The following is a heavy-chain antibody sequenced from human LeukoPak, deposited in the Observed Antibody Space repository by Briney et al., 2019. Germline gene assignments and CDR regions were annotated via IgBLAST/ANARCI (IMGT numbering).Heavy chain of an antibody. V-gene: IGHV1-46*01. CDR1: GYTFTSYY. Sequence: ASVKVSFKASGYTFTSYYMHWVRQAPGQGLEWMGIINPSGGGTSYAQRFQGRVTMTRDTSTSTVYMELSSLRSEDTAVYYCASGEYCSSTSCSPRIDAFDIWGQGTMVTVSS. J-gene: IGHJ3*02. CDR2: INPSGGGT. CDR3: ASGEYCSSTSCSPRIDAFDI. D-gene: IGHD2-2*01.